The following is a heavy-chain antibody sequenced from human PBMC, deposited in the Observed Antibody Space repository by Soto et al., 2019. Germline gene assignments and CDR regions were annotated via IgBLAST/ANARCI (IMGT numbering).Heavy chain of an antibody. CDR2: ISGSGGST. CDR1: GFTFSGYA. Sequence: EVQLLESGGGLVQPGGSLRLSCAASGFTFSGYAMSWVRQAPGNGLEWVSAISGSGGSTYYADSVKGRFTISRDNSKNTRYLQMNSLRAEDTAVYYCAKHKGGSGYYLFWFDPWGQGTLVTVSS. CDR3: AKHKGGSGYYLFWFDP. D-gene: IGHD3-22*01. J-gene: IGHJ5*02. V-gene: IGHV3-23*01.